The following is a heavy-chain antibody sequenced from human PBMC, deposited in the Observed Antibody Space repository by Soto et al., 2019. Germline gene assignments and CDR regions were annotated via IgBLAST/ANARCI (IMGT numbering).Heavy chain of an antibody. J-gene: IGHJ6*02. CDR1: GYTFSSDD. CDR3: AICLKGRCYSSLYGMDV. D-gene: IGHD2-15*01. V-gene: IGHV1-8*01. Sequence: QVQLVQSGAEVKKPGASVKVSCKASGYTFSSDDINWVRQSTGQGLEWMGWMDPDSGNTVYAQKFQGRVTMTWNTSISTAFMELSSLRSEDTAVYFCAICLKGRCYSSLYGMDVWGQGTTVTVSS. CDR2: MDPDSGNT.